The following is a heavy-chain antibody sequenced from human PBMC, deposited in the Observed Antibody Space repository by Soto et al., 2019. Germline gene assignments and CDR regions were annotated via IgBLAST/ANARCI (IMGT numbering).Heavy chain of an antibody. D-gene: IGHD2-2*01. CDR2: ISYDGSNK. V-gene: IGHV3-30-3*01. CDR3: ARDFSGSTMPLYYFDY. J-gene: IGHJ4*02. Sequence: GGSLRLSCAASGFTFSSYAMHWVRQAPGKGLEWVAVISYDGSNKYYADSVKGRFTISRDNSKNTLYLQMNSLRAEDTAVYYCARDFSGSTMPLYYFDYWGQGTLVTVSS. CDR1: GFTFSSYA.